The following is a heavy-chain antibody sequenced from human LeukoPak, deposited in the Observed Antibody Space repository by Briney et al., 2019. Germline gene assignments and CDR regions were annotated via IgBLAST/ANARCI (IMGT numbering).Heavy chain of an antibody. D-gene: IGHD1-1*01. CDR1: GYTLTELS. Sequence: ASVKVSCKVSGYTLTELSLHWVRQAPGKGLEWMGRFDPEAGETIYARKFQGRVTMTEDTSTDTAYMELSSLRSEDTAVYFCAVSLTTGGYYGMDVWGQGTTVTVSS. J-gene: IGHJ6*02. CDR3: AVSLTTGGYYGMDV. CDR2: FDPEAGET. V-gene: IGHV1-24*01.